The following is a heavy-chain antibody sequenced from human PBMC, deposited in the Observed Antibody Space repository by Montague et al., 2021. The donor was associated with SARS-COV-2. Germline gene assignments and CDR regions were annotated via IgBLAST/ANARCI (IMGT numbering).Heavy chain of an antibody. Sequence: SETLSLTCAVSGGSISSHYWSFIRQPPGKGLEWIAYINSNGGTNDNPSLRSRLTMSVDTSKNQFALRLRSVTATDTAIYYCARRAGVVGDTRFDYWGQGILVPVSS. D-gene: IGHD1-26*01. V-gene: IGHV4-59*08. CDR1: GGSISSHY. CDR2: INSNGGT. CDR3: ARRAGVVGDTRFDY. J-gene: IGHJ4*01.